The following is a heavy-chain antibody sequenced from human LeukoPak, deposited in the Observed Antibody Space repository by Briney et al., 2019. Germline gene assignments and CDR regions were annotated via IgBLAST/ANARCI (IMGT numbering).Heavy chain of an antibody. Sequence: PGGSLRLSCAASGFTFSSYAMSWVRQAPGKGLEWVSAISGSGGSTYYADSVKGRLTISRDNSKNTLYLQMNSLRAEDTAVYYCAKGSPGRTQWLAYFDYWGQGTLVTVSS. CDR1: GFTFSSYA. V-gene: IGHV3-23*01. J-gene: IGHJ4*02. CDR3: AKGSPGRTQWLAYFDY. D-gene: IGHD6-19*01. CDR2: ISGSGGST.